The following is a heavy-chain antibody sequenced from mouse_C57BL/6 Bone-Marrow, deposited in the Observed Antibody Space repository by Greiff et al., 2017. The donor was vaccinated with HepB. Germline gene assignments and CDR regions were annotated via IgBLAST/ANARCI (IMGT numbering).Heavy chain of an antibody. J-gene: IGHJ4*01. V-gene: IGHV1-55*01. CDR2: IYPGSGST. CDR1: GYTFTSYW. Sequence: QVQLKQPGAELVKPGASVKMSCKASGYTFTSYWITWVKQRPGQGLEWIGDIYPGSGSTNYNEKFKSKATLTVDTSSSTAYMQLSSLTSEDSAVYYCARNGGIYYYGSSPYYYAMDYWGQGTSVTVSS. D-gene: IGHD1-1*01. CDR3: ARNGGIYYYGSSPYYYAMDY.